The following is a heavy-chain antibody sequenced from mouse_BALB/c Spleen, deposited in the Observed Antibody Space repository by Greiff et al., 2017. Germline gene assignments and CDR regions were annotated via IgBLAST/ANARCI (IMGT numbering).Heavy chain of an antibody. CDR3: ARDSGGSSYFDY. J-gene: IGHJ2*01. CDR1: GFTFTDYY. V-gene: IGHV7-3*02. D-gene: IGHD1-1*01. Sequence: EVNVVESGGGLVQPGGSLRLSCATSGFTFTDYYMSWVRQPPGKALEWLGFIRNKANGYTTEYSASVKGRFTISRDNSQSILYLQMNTLRAEDSATYYCARDSGGSSYFDYWGQGTTLTVSS. CDR2: IRNKANGYTT.